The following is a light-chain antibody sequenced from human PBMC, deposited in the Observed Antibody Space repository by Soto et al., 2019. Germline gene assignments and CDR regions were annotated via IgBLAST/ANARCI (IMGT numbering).Light chain of an antibody. CDR1: NTDFVSYNR. CDR3: SLYTSENTYV. V-gene: IGLV2-18*01. CDR2: EAS. J-gene: IGLJ1*01. Sequence: LTQPPSVSGSPGQSVTISCTGTNTDFVSYNRVSWYQQPPGTAPKLIIYEASNRPSGVPDRFSGSKSGNTASLTISGLQAADEADYYCSLYTSENTYVFGTGTKVTVL.